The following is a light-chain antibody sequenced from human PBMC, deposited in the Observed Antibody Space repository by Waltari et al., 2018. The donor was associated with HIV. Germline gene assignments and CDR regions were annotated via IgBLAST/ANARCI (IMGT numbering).Light chain of an antibody. V-gene: IGLV1-40*01. CDR2: GNS. J-gene: IGLJ2*01. Sequence: QSVLTQPPSVSGAPGQRVTISCTGSTSNIGAGYDVHWYQQLPGKAPKLLITGNSNRPSGVPDRFSGAKSGTSASLAITGLQAEDEADYYCQSYDSSLSGAVVFGGGTKLTVL. CDR3: QSYDSSLSGAVV. CDR1: TSNIGAGYD.